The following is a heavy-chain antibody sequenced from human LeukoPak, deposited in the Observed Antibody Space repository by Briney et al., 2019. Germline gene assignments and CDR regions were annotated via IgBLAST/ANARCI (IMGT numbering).Heavy chain of an antibody. CDR3: AKDLGGYYYYSMEV. CDR2: ISGSGGST. CDR1: GFTFSSYA. J-gene: IGHJ6*02. V-gene: IGHV3-23*01. Sequence: PGGSLRLSCAASGFTFSSYAMSWVRQAPGKGLEWVSAISGSGGSTYYADSVKGRFTISRDNSKNTLYLQMNSLRAEDTAVYYSAKDLGGYYYYSMEVWGQGTTVTVSS.